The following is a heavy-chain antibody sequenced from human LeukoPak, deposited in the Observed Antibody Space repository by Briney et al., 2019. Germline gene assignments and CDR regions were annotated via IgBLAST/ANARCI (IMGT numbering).Heavy chain of an antibody. CDR3: AYSGGYGYFDY. CDR1: GFSLSTSGVG. CDR2: IYWDDDN. Sequence: SGPTLVKPPQTLTLTCTFSGFSLSTSGVGVGWIRQPPGKALGWLALIYWDDDNPHSPTLKSRLTITKYTSKTHVVLTTTNVDPADTATYYCAYSGGYGYFDYWGQGTLVTVSS. V-gene: IGHV2-5*02. J-gene: IGHJ4*02. D-gene: IGHD5-12*01.